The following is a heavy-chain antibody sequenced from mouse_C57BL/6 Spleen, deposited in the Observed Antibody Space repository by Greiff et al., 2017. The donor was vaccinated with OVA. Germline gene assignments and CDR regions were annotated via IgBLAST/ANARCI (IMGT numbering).Heavy chain of an antibody. V-gene: IGHV5-17*01. J-gene: IGHJ4*01. CDR2: ISSGSSTI. Sequence: EVMLVESGGGLVKPGGSLKLSCAASGFTFSDYGMHWVRQAPEKGLEWVAYISSGSSTIYYADTVKGRFTISRDNAKNTLFLQMTSLRSEDTAMYYCARSDYGNYPYYAMDYWGQGTSVTVSS. CDR3: ARSDYGNYPYYAMDY. CDR1: GFTFSDYG. D-gene: IGHD2-1*01.